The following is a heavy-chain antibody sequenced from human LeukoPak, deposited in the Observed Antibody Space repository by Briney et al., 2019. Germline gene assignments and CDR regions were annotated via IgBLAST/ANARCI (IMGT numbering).Heavy chain of an antibody. V-gene: IGHV1-18*01. CDR1: GYTFTSYG. CDR3: ARTSGSSSNAFDI. CDR2: ISAYNGNT. J-gene: IGHJ3*02. Sequence: GASVKVSCKASGYTFTSYGISWVRQAPGQGLEWMGWISAYNGNTNYAQKFQGRVTMTRDTSTSTVYMELSSLRSEDTAVYYCARTSGSSSNAFDIWGQGTMVTVSS. D-gene: IGHD1-26*01.